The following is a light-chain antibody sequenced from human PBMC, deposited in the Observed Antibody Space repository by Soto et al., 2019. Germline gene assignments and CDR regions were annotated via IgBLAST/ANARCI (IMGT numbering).Light chain of an antibody. CDR3: QQYDNLPLT. CDR2: DAS. CDR1: QDISNY. Sequence: DIQMTQSPSSLSASVGDRVTITCQASQDISNYLNWYQQKPGKAPKLLIYDASNLETGNPTRNSGSVFGTVFTFIIISLQPEDIATYYCQQYDNLPLTFGGGTKVDIK. J-gene: IGKJ4*01. V-gene: IGKV1-33*01.